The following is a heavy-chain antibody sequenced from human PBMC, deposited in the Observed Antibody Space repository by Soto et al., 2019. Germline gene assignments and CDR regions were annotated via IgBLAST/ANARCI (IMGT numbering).Heavy chain of an antibody. CDR3: ARDRDYSHTDADIDF. V-gene: IGHV1-18*01. CDR1: GYNFNTYG. CDR2: ISGYNGYT. D-gene: IGHD3-16*01. J-gene: IGHJ4*02. Sequence: QVQWVQSGAEVRRPGGSVRISCKTSGYNFNTYGIIWVRRAPGQGLEWMGWISGYNGYTKYAQSLEDRGTLSTDTSTSTAYFELRSLISGDTAFYFCARDRDYSHTDADIDFWGQGTLVTVSS.